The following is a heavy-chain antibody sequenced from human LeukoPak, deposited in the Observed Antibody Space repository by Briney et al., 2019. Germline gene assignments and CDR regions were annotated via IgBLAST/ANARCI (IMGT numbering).Heavy chain of an antibody. D-gene: IGHD3-22*01. Sequence: SQTLSLTCAVSGGSISSGGYSWSWIRQPPGKGLEWIGYIYYSGSTNYNPSLKSRVTMSVDTSKNQFSLELSSVTAADTAVYYCARDRYYYDSSGGRGLDYWGQGTLVTVSS. CDR2: IYYSGST. CDR3: ARDRYYYDSSGGRGLDY. V-gene: IGHV4-30-4*07. CDR1: GGSISSGGYS. J-gene: IGHJ4*02.